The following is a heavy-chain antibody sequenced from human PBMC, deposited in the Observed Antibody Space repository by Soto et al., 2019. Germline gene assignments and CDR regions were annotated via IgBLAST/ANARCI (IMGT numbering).Heavy chain of an antibody. J-gene: IGHJ6*02. D-gene: IGHD7-27*01. CDR3: ALGRTGLDV. CDR1: GFTFSNYG. V-gene: IGHV3-7*01. CDR2: IQQVGSEK. Sequence: TGGSLRLSCTTSGFTFSNYGIHWVRQAPGKGLEWVANIQQVGSEKYYVDSVKGRFTISRDNADNSLYLQMNGLRAEDTAVYYCALGRTGLDVWGQGTTVTVSS.